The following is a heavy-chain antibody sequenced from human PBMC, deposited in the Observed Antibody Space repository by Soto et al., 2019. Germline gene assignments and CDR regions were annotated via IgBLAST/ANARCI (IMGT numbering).Heavy chain of an antibody. J-gene: IGHJ3*02. CDR1: GYTFTSYY. Sequence: ASVKVSCKASGYTFTSYYMHWVRQAPGQGLEWMGIINPSGGSTSYAQKFQGRVTMTRDTSTSTVYMELSSLRSEDKAVYYCATSPQWWDAFDILGHGTLLTVSS. V-gene: IGHV1-46*01. CDR3: ATSPQWWDAFDI. D-gene: IGHD2-15*01. CDR2: INPSGGST.